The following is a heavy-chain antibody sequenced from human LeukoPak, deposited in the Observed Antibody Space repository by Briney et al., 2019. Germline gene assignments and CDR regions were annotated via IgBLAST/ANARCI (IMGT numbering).Heavy chain of an antibody. Sequence: YTDDTTYYADSVKGRFTISRDDSKNTLSLQMDGLSAEDTAVYYCARDRAAADPWGQGTLVTVSS. CDR2: YTDDTT. D-gene: IGHD6-13*01. V-gene: IGHV3-53*01. CDR3: ARDRAAADP. J-gene: IGHJ5*02.